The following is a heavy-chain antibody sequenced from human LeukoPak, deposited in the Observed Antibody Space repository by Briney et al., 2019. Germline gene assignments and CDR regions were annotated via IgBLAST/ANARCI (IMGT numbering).Heavy chain of an antibody. CDR2: IYDNGYT. D-gene: IGHD1-26*01. CDR1: GGSISNYY. J-gene: IGHJ4*02. V-gene: IGHV4-59*12. Sequence: PSETLSLTCAVSGGSISNYYWSWIRQAPGKGLELIGAIYDNGYTNYNPSLKSRVIISVDTSKNQFSLTVSSVIAADTAVYHCARRAWSQWVFDFWGQGTQVTVSS. CDR3: ARRAWSQWVFDF.